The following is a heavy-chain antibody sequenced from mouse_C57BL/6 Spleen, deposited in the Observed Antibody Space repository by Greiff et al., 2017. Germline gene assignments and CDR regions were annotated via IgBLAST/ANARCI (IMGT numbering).Heavy chain of an antibody. CDR2: IYPGDGDT. J-gene: IGHJ2*01. Sequence: LVESGPELVKPGASVKISCKASGYAFSSSWMNWVKQRPGKGLEWIGRIYPGDGDTNYNGKFKGKATLTADKSSSTAYMQLSSLTSEDSAVYFCARLITTVVAHFDYWGQGTTLTVSS. CDR3: ARLITTVVAHFDY. V-gene: IGHV1-82*01. CDR1: GYAFSSSW. D-gene: IGHD1-1*01.